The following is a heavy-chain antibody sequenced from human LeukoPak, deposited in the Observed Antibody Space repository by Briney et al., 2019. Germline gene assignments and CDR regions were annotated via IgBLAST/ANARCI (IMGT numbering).Heavy chain of an antibody. Sequence: GGSLRLSCAASGFIHSDYSIHWVRQAPGKGLECVSSISSSSAYIYYADSVKGRFTISRDNAKNSLYLQMNSLRAEDTAVYYCAREKDTAMDYWGQGILVTVSS. J-gene: IGHJ4*02. D-gene: IGHD5-18*01. CDR2: ISSSSAYI. V-gene: IGHV3-21*01. CDR3: AREKDTAMDY. CDR1: GFIHSDYS.